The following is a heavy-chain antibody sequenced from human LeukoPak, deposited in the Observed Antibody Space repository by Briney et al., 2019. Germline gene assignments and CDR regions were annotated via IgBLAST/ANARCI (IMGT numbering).Heavy chain of an antibody. V-gene: IGHV3-30*18. Sequence: PGGSLRLSCAASGFTFSSYGMHWVRQAPGKGLEWVAVISYDGSNKYYADSVKGRFTISRDNSKNTLYLQMNSLRAEDTAVYYCAKGYYDSSGYYPDAFDIWGQGTMVTVSS. D-gene: IGHD3-22*01. CDR1: GFTFSSYG. J-gene: IGHJ3*02. CDR3: AKGYYDSSGYYPDAFDI. CDR2: ISYDGSNK.